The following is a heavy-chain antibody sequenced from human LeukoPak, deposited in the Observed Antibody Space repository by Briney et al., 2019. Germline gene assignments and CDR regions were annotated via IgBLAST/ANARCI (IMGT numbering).Heavy chain of an antibody. CDR1: GYTFTGYY. CDR3: ARDLIGTDAFDI. J-gene: IGHJ3*02. CDR2: INPNSGGT. Sequence: GASVKVSCKASGYTFTGYYMHWVRQAPGQGLEWMGWINPNSGGTNYAQRFQGRVTVTRDTSISTAYMELSRLRSDDTAVYYCARDLIGTDAFDIWGQGTMVTVSS. V-gene: IGHV1-2*02. D-gene: IGHD3-16*01.